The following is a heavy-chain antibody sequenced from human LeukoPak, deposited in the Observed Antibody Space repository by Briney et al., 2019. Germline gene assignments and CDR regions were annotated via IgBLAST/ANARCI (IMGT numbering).Heavy chain of an antibody. CDR1: GGSISSSSYY. V-gene: IGHV4-39*07. Sequence: SETLSLTCTVSGGSISSSSYYWGWIRQPPGKGLEWIGSIYYSGSSYYNPSLESRVTMSTATSKNQFSLRLISVTAADTAVYYCARARTNLGDYDYWGQGTLVTVSS. J-gene: IGHJ4*02. D-gene: IGHD4-17*01. CDR2: IYYSGSS. CDR3: ARARTNLGDYDY.